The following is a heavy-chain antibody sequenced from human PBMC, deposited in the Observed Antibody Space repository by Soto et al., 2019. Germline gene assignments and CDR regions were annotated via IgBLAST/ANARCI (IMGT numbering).Heavy chain of an antibody. D-gene: IGHD2-15*01. V-gene: IGHV4-39*01. Sequence: QLQLQESGPGLVKPSETLSLTCTVSGGSISSSSYYWGWIRQPPGKGLEWIGSIYYSGSTYYNPSLKSRVTISVDTSKNQFSLKLSSVTAAETAVYYCARQLGYCSGGSCYSLFAFDIWGQGTMVTVSS. J-gene: IGHJ3*02. CDR3: ARQLGYCSGGSCYSLFAFDI. CDR1: GGSISSSSYY. CDR2: IYYSGST.